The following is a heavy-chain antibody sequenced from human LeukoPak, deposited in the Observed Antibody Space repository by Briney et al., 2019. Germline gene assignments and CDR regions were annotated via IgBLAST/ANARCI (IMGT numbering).Heavy chain of an antibody. CDR3: VRRGDYDTSASLDY. Sequence: SETLSLTCTVSGGSINRSTYYWGWIRQSPGKGLEWIGSIYYSGSSYYNPSLKCRVTISVDTSKNQFSLKLSSVTAADTAVYYCVRRGDYDTSASLDYWGQGTLVTVSS. V-gene: IGHV4-39*07. J-gene: IGHJ4*02. CDR1: GGSINRSTYY. CDR2: IYYSGSS. D-gene: IGHD3-22*01.